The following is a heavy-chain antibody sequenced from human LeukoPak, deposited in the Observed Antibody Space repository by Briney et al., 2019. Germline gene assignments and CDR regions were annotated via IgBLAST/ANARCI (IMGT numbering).Heavy chain of an antibody. J-gene: IGHJ5*02. D-gene: IGHD2-15*01. CDR3: ARDGAVGYCSGGSCRYWFDP. CDR1: GYTFTSYY. Sequence: ASVKVSCKASGYTFTSYYMHWVRQAPGQRLEWMGIINPSGGSTSYAQKFQGRVTMTRDMSTSTVYMELSSLRSEDTAVYYCARDGAVGYCSGGSCRYWFDPWGQGTLVTVSS. CDR2: INPSGGST. V-gene: IGHV1-46*01.